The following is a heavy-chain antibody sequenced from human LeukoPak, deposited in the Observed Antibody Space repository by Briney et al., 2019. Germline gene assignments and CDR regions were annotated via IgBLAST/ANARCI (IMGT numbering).Heavy chain of an antibody. CDR2: ISGSGGST. J-gene: IGHJ4*02. CDR3: AKDLSSNYVYFDY. Sequence: LPGGSLRLSCAASGFTFSSYAMSWVRQAPGKGLEWVSAISGSGGSTYYADSVKGRFTISRDNSKNTLYLQMNSLRAEDTAVYYCAKDLSSNYVYFDYWGQGTLVTVSS. V-gene: IGHV3-23*01. CDR1: GFTFSSYA. D-gene: IGHD1-7*01.